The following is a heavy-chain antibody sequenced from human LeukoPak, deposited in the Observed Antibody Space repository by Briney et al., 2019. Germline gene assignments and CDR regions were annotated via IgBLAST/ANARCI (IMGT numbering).Heavy chain of an antibody. Sequence: GGSLRLSYAASGFTFSSYAMHWVRQAPGKGLEWVAVISYDGSNKYYADSVKGRFTISRDNSKNTLYLQMNSLRAEDTAVYYCASSTYYYDSSGHRDWGQGTLVTVSS. CDR3: ASSTYYYDSSGHRD. D-gene: IGHD3-22*01. CDR1: GFTFSSYA. J-gene: IGHJ4*02. CDR2: ISYDGSNK. V-gene: IGHV3-30-3*01.